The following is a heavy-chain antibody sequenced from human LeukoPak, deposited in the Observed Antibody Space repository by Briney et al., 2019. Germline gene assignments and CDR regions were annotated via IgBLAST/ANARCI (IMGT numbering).Heavy chain of an antibody. Sequence: SETLSLTCTVSGGSISSSSSYWGWIRQPPGKGLEWIGSIYYSGSTYYNPSLKSRVTISVDTSKNQFSLKLSSVTAADTAVYYCARRMTGGNSIGAFDIWGQGTMVTVSS. D-gene: IGHD2-21*02. J-gene: IGHJ3*02. CDR3: ARRMTGGNSIGAFDI. V-gene: IGHV4-39*01. CDR2: IYYSGST. CDR1: GGSISSSSSY.